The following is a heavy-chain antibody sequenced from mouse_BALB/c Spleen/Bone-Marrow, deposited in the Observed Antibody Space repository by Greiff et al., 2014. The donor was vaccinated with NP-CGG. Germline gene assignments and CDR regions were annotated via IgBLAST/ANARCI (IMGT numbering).Heavy chain of an antibody. CDR3: AREGDYYGGSFDY. Sequence: DVKLVESGPGLVKPSQSLSLTCTVTGYSITSDYAWNWIRQFPGNKLEWMGYISYSGSTSYNPSLKSRISITRDTSKNQFFLQLNSVTTEDTATYYCAREGDYYGGSFDYWGQGTTLTVSS. CDR2: ISYSGST. J-gene: IGHJ2*01. D-gene: IGHD1-1*01. V-gene: IGHV3-2*02. CDR1: GYSITSDYA.